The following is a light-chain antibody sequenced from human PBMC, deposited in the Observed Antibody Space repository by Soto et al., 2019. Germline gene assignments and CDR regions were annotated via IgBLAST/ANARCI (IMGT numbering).Light chain of an antibody. CDR3: QQYGISLT. CDR1: QSVSSSY. V-gene: IGKV3-20*01. CDR2: GAS. Sequence: EIVLTQSPGTLSLSPGERATLSCRASQSVSSSYLASYQQKPGQAPRLLIYGASGRATCIPDRFSGGVCGAYFSPTVSRLEPEDCAVYCCQQYGISLTFGHWIRLEIK. J-gene: IGKJ5*01.